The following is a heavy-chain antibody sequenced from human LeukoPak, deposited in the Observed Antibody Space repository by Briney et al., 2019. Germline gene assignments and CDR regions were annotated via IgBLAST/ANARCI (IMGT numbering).Heavy chain of an antibody. CDR1: GGSISSYY. CDR3: ARQVYSLLGSPRFFDY. V-gene: IGHV4-59*08. CDR2: IYYSGST. Sequence: SETLSLTCTVSGGSISSYYWSWIRQPPGKGLEWIGYIYYSGSTNYNPSLKSRVTISVDTSKNQFSLKLSSVTAADTAVYYCARQVYSLLGSPRFFDYWGQGTLVTVSS. D-gene: IGHD2-15*01. J-gene: IGHJ4*02.